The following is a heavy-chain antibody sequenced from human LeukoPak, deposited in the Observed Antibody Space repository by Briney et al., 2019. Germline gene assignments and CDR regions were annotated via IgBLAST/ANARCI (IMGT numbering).Heavy chain of an antibody. Sequence: ASVKVSCKVSGFTLTQLAIHWVRQAPGKGLEWMGGFDPEDGETIYAQKFQGRVTMTEDTSTDTAYMELSSLSSEDTAVYYCATTSGTYYLYWGQGTLVTVSS. CDR3: ATTSGTYYLY. J-gene: IGHJ4*02. CDR2: FDPEDGET. V-gene: IGHV1-24*01. D-gene: IGHD1-1*01. CDR1: GFTLTQLA.